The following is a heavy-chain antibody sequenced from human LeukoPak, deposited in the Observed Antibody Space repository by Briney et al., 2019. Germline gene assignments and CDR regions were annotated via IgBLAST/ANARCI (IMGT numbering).Heavy chain of an antibody. D-gene: IGHD6-6*01. CDR2: IYYSGST. CDR3: ARSKTSYSSSSGFGY. Sequence: SSETLSLTCTVSGGSISSYYRSWIRQPPGKGLEWIGYIYYSGSTNYNPSLKSRVTISVDTSKNQFSLKLSSVTAADTAVYYCARSKTSYSSSSGFGYWGQGTLVTVSS. J-gene: IGHJ4*02. CDR1: GGSISSYY. V-gene: IGHV4-59*01.